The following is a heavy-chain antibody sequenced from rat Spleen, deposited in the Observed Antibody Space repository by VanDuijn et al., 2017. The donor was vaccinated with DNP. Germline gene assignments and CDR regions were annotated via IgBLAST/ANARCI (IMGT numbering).Heavy chain of an antibody. J-gene: IGHJ2*01. Sequence: EVQLVESGGGPVQPGRSLKLSCVASGFIFSNYWMTWIRQAPGKGLEWVASISTGGGNTYYRDSVKGRFTISRDNAKTTQYLQMDSLRSEDTATYYCARPRYNSGYGYFDYWGQGVMVTVSS. CDR2: ISTGGGNT. D-gene: IGHD4-3*01. CDR3: ARPRYNSGYGYFDY. CDR1: GFIFSNYW. V-gene: IGHV5-31*01.